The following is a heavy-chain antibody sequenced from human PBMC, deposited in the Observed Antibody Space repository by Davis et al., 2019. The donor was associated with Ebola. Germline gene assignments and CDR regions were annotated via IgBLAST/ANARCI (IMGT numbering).Heavy chain of an antibody. CDR3: ARRADY. J-gene: IGHJ4*02. V-gene: IGHV3-30*02. CDR1: GFTFSTFG. Sequence: GESLKISCTVSGFTFSTFGMHWVRQAPGKGLEWVAFIRYDGSNSYYADFVKGRFTISRDNSKNTLSLQMNNLRAEDTAVYYCARRADYWGQGTLVTVSS. CDR2: IRYDGSNS.